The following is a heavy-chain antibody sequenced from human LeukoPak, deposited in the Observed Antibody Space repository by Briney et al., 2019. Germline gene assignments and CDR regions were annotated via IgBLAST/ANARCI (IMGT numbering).Heavy chain of an antibody. Sequence: SETLSLTCTVSGGSISSYYWSWIRQSPGKGLEWIGYIYYSGSTNYNPSLKSRVTISVDTSKNQFSLKLSSVTAADTAVYYCARVPVAGYWYFDLWGRGTLVSVSS. CDR3: ARVPVAGYWYFDL. V-gene: IGHV4-59*01. J-gene: IGHJ2*01. D-gene: IGHD6-19*01. CDR2: IYYSGST. CDR1: GGSISSYY.